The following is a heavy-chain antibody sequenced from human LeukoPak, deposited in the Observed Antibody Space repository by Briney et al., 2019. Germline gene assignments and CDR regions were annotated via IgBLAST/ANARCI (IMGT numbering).Heavy chain of an antibody. CDR2: ISSGGSSV. CDR1: EFTFSSHF. J-gene: IGHJ3*01. Sequence: PGGSLRLSCAASEFTFSSHFMNWVRQAPGKRLEWVSSISSGGSSVLYADSLKGRFTISRDNTKNSLYLQMNSLRPEDTAVYYCARERYSRSSHDALDLWGRGTMVTVSS. V-gene: IGHV3-21*01. D-gene: IGHD6-6*01. CDR3: ARERYSRSSHDALDL.